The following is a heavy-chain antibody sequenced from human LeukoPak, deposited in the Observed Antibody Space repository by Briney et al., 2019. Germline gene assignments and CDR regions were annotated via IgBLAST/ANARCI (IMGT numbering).Heavy chain of an antibody. D-gene: IGHD3-10*02. J-gene: IGHJ6*04. CDR1: GFTFSNHG. Sequence: GGSLRLSCAASGFTFSNHGMNWVRQAPGKGLEWLSGVSPPGGGTYYADSVKGRFTISRDDSKNTLSLQMNSLRAEDTAVYYCAELGITMIGGVWGKGTTVTISS. CDR3: AELGITMIGGV. CDR2: VSPPGGGT. V-gene: IGHV3-23*01.